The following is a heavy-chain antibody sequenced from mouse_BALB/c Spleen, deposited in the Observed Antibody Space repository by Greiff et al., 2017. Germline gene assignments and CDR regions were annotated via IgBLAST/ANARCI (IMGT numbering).Heavy chain of an antibody. J-gene: IGHJ1*01. Sequence: VKLMESGPGLVAPSQSLSITCTVSGFSLTSYGVHWVRQPPGKGLEWLGVIWAGGSTNYNSALMSRLSISKDNSKSQVFLKMNSLQTDDTAMYYCARDGSYYYGSSSFWYFDVWGAGTTVTVSS. D-gene: IGHD1-1*01. CDR3: ARDGSYYYGSSSFWYFDV. CDR1: GFSLTSYG. CDR2: IWAGGST. V-gene: IGHV2-9*02.